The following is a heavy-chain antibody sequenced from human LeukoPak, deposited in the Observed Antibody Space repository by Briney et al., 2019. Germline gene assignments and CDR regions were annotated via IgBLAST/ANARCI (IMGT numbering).Heavy chain of an antibody. CDR1: GFTFSCYA. Sequence: PGRSLRLSCAASGFTFSCYAMHWVRQAPGKGLEWVAVISYDGSNKYYADSVKGRFTISRDNSKNTLYLQMNSLRAEDTAVYYCARSRTIVVAFDYWGQGTLVTVSS. V-gene: IGHV3-30*04. CDR3: ARSRTIVVAFDY. J-gene: IGHJ4*02. D-gene: IGHD3-22*01. CDR2: ISYDGSNK.